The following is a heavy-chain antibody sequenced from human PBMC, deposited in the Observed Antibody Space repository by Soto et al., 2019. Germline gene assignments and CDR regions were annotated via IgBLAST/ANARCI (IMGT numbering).Heavy chain of an antibody. CDR2: ISSSSSYI. CDR1: GFTFSSHS. V-gene: IGHV3-21*01. D-gene: IGHD3-3*01. J-gene: IGHJ4*02. Sequence: RGSLRLSCAASGFTFSSHSMNWVRQAPGKGLEWVSSISSSSSYIYYADSVKGRFTISRDNAKNSLYLQMNSLRAEDTAVYYCARGLPFWSGYSYFDYWGQGTLVTVSS. CDR3: ARGLPFWSGYSYFDY.